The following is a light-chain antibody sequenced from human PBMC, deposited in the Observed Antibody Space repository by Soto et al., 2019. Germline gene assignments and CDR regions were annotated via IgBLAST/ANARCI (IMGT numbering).Light chain of an antibody. Sequence: EIVMTQSPATLSVSPGERATLSCRASQSVSRNLAWYQQKPGQAPRLLIYGASTRATGIPARFSGSGSGTEFTLTISSLQSEDFAVYYCQHYNYWPPEYTFGQGTKLEIK. CDR1: QSVSRN. CDR2: GAS. V-gene: IGKV3-15*01. CDR3: QHYNYWPPEYT. J-gene: IGKJ2*01.